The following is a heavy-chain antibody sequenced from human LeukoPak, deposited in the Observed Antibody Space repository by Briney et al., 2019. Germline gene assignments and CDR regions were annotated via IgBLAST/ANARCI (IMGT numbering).Heavy chain of an antibody. CDR1: GFTVSSNY. Sequence: GGSLRLSCAASGFTVSSNYMSWVRQAPGKGLEWVSVIYSGGSTYYADSVKGRFTISRDNSKNTLYLQMNSLRAEDTAVYYCARCKSLGTPTFKYGMDVWGKGTTVTVSS. J-gene: IGHJ6*04. CDR2: IYSGGST. V-gene: IGHV3-53*01. D-gene: IGHD1-1*01. CDR3: ARCKSLGTPTFKYGMDV.